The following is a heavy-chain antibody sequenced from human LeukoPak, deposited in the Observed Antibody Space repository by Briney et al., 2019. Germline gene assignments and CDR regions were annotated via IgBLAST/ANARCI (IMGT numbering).Heavy chain of an antibody. Sequence: GGSLRLPCAASGFTFSSYGMSWVRQAPGRGLEWVSAISGSGGSTYYADSVKGRFTISRDNSKNTLYLQMNSLRAEDTAVYSCARGADGVSSNSRGWLDPWGQGTLVTVSS. J-gene: IGHJ5*02. CDR2: ISGSGGST. CDR3: ARGADGVSSNSRGWLDP. CDR1: GFTFSSYG. V-gene: IGHV3-23*01. D-gene: IGHD2-15*01.